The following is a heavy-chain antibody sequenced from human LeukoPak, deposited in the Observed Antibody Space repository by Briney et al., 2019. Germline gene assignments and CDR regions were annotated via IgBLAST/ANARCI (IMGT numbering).Heavy chain of an antibody. CDR2: INHSGST. V-gene: IGHV4-34*01. CDR3: ARQGVRGVPDY. J-gene: IGHJ4*02. D-gene: IGHD3-10*01. CDR1: GGSFSGYY. Sequence: PSETLSLTCAVYGGSFSGYYWSWIRQPPGKGLEWIGEINHSGSTNYNPSLKSRVTISVDTSKNQFSLELSSVTAADTAVYYCARQGVRGVPDYWGQGTLVTVSS.